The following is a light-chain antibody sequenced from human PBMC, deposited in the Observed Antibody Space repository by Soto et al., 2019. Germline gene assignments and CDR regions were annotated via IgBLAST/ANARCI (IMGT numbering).Light chain of an antibody. CDR3: QQSYRNPRT. CDR2: GAS. V-gene: IGKV3-15*01. Sequence: EIVMTQSPATLSVSPGERATLSCRASQSVSSNLAWYQQKPGQAPRLLIYGASTRATGIPARFSGSGSGTEFTLTISSLQPEDFATCYCQQSYRNPRTFGLGTRVEIK. CDR1: QSVSSN. J-gene: IGKJ1*01.